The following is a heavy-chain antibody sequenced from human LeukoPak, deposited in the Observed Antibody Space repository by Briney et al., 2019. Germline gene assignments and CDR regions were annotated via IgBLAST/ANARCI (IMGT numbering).Heavy chain of an antibody. D-gene: IGHD1-7*01. V-gene: IGHV1-2*02. J-gene: IGHJ5*02. CDR1: GYTFTGYY. CDR2: INPNSGGT. CDR3: ARTGSGLWFNWNYVLDWFDP. Sequence: ASVKVSCKASGYTFTGYYMHWVRQAPGQGLEWMGWINPNSGGTNYAQKFQGRVTMTRDTSISTAYMELSRLRSDDTAVYYCARTGSGLWFNWNYVLDWFDPWGQGTLVTVSS.